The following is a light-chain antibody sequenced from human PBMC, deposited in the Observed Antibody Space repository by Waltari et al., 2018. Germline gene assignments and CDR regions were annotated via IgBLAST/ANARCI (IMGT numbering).Light chain of an antibody. Sequence: QSVLTQPPSVSGAPGQRVTISCTGSGATFGAGFVVHWYQQLPGGVPKLLISNNNKRPSGVPERFSASKSGTSASLAITGLQAEDEGDYFCQSYDSYWGVVFGGGTKLTVL. V-gene: IGLV1-40*01. CDR2: NNN. CDR1: GATFGAGFV. J-gene: IGLJ3*02. CDR3: QSYDSYWGVV.